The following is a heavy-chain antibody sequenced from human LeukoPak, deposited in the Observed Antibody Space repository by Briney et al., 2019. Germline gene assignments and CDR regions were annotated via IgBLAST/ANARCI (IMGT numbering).Heavy chain of an antibody. D-gene: IGHD3-10*01. V-gene: IGHV3-48*02. J-gene: IGHJ4*02. CDR1: GFTFSSYS. CDR3: ARGVGSGSYPIFGY. CDR2: ISSSSSTI. Sequence: GGSLRLSCAASGFTFSSYSMNWVRQAPGKGLEWVSYISSSSSTIYYADSVKGRFTISGDNAKNSLYLQMNSLRDEDTAVYYCARGVGSGSYPIFGYWGQGTLVTVSS.